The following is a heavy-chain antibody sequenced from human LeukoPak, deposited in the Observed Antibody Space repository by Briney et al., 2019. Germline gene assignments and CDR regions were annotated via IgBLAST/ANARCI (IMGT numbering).Heavy chain of an antibody. CDR2: INPNSGVT. CDR3: ARARIAARADGFDY. D-gene: IGHD6-6*01. Sequence: GASVEVSCKASGYTLTGYYLHWVRQAPGQGLEWMGWINPNSGVTDYAQIFQGRVTMTRDTSISTAYMELSRLRSDDTAVYYCARARIAARADGFDYWGQGTLVTVSS. J-gene: IGHJ4*02. CDR1: GYTLTGYY. V-gene: IGHV1-2*02.